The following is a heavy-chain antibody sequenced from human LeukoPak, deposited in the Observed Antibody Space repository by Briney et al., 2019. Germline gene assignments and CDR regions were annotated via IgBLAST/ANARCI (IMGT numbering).Heavy chain of an antibody. CDR3: AKDIFRWTFDH. V-gene: IGHV3-23*01. CDR2: IGGDGIT. J-gene: IGHJ5*02. Sequence: GGSRRLSCVAPGFTFSVAAMTGAAKGPGGGWGWVSGIGGDGITHYTDSVQGRFTISRDISKNTLYLEMHSLRADDTAVYYCAKDIFRWTFDHWGQGTLVTVSS. D-gene: IGHD2-21*01. CDR1: GFTFSVAA.